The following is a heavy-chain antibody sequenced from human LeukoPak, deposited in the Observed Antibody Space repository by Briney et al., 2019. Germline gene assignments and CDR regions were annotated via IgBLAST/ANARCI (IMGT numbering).Heavy chain of an antibody. Sequence: GGSLRLSCGASGFTFSNYFMNWVRQGPGKGLEWISGIGGTTGKAYYADSVKGRFTISRDNSKNTLFLQMDRLRAEDTAVYYCAKGGGEATVEVSAAGVFQYWGQGTLVTVSS. V-gene: IGHV3-23*01. CDR3: AKGGGEATVEVSAAGVFQY. CDR1: GFTFSNYF. CDR2: IGGTTGKA. D-gene: IGHD2-8*02. J-gene: IGHJ4*02.